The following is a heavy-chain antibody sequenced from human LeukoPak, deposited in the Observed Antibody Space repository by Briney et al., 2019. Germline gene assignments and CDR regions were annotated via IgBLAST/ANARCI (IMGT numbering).Heavy chain of an antibody. J-gene: IGHJ6*04. V-gene: IGHV3-53*01. CDR3: AELGITMIGGV. CDR1: GFTVSSNY. Sequence: EGSLRLSCAASGFTVSSNYMSWVRQAPGKGLEWVSVNSGGSAYYADSVKGRFTISRDNAKNSLYLQMNSLRAEDTAVYYCAELGITMIGGVWGKGTTVTISS. D-gene: IGHD3-10*02. CDR2: NSGGSA.